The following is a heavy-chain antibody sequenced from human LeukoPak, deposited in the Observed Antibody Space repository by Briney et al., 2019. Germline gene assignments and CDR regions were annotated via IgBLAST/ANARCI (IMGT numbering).Heavy chain of an antibody. V-gene: IGHV3-33*01. Sequence: SGGSLRLSCAASGFTFSSYGMHWVRQGPGKGLEWVTFIWYDGTDKNYADSVKGRFTISRDDSKNTLYLQTNSLRAEDTAVYYCARSGSTYYYGMDVWGQGTTVTVSS. CDR3: ARSGSTYYYGMDV. D-gene: IGHD3-10*01. CDR2: IWYDGTDK. J-gene: IGHJ6*02. CDR1: GFTFSSYG.